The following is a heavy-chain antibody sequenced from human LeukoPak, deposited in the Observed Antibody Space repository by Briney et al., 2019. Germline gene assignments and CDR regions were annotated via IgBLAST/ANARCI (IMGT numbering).Heavy chain of an antibody. Sequence: ASVKVSCKASGYTFTSYGISWVRQAPGQGLEWMGWISAYNGNTNYAQKLQGRVTMTTDTSTSTAYMELRSLRSDDTAVYYCARDGHTGYCSSTSCYHYYYYYGMDVWGQGTTVTVSS. CDR1: GYTFTSYG. CDR3: ARDGHTGYCSSTSCYHYYYYYGMDV. D-gene: IGHD2-2*01. J-gene: IGHJ6*02. V-gene: IGHV1-18*01. CDR2: ISAYNGNT.